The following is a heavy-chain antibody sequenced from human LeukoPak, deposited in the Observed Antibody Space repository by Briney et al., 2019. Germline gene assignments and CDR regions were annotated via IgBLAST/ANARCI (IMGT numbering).Heavy chain of an antibody. J-gene: IGHJ4*02. D-gene: IGHD2-15*01. CDR2: IYYSGNT. CDR3: ARYYCSAGTCYHFDY. V-gene: IGHV4-59*01. CDR1: GGSISIYY. Sequence: PSETLSLTCTVSGGSISIYYWSWIRQPPGKGLEWIGYIYYSGNTNYNPSLKSRVTISVDTSKNQFSLKLSSVTAADTAVYYCARYYCSAGTCYHFDYWGQGTLVTVSS.